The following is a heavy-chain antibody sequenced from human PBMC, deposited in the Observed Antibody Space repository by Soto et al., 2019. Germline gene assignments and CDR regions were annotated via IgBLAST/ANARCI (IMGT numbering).Heavy chain of an antibody. CDR2: IIPIFGTA. CDR3: ARVVGATRYYYGMDV. Sequence: SVKVSSTASGDTFSSYAISWVRQAPGQGLEWMGGIIPIFGTANYAQKFQCRVTITADKSTSTAYMELSSLRSEDTAVYYCARVVGATRYYYGMDVWGQRTTVTVSS. V-gene: IGHV1-69*06. D-gene: IGHD1-26*01. CDR1: GDTFSSYA. J-gene: IGHJ6*02.